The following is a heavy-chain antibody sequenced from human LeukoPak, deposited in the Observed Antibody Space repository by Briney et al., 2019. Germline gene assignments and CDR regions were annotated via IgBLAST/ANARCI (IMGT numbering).Heavy chain of an antibody. Sequence: SVKVSCKASGGTFSSYAISWVRQAPGQGLEWMGGIIPIFGTANYAQKFQGKVTITADESTSTAYMELSSLRSEDTAIYYCARGWDYDSGGRPTAYVYWGQGTLVSASS. CDR1: GGTFSSYA. D-gene: IGHD3-22*01. J-gene: IGHJ4*02. CDR2: IIPIFGTA. V-gene: IGHV1-69*13. CDR3: ARGWDYDSGGRPTAYVY.